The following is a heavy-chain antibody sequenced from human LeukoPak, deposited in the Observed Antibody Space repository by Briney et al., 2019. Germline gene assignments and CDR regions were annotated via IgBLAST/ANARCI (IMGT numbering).Heavy chain of an antibody. J-gene: IGHJ4*02. D-gene: IGHD6-13*01. CDR2: IRGSGGNT. Sequence: PGGSLRLSCAASGFTFSNYAMSWVRQAPGKGLEWVSFIRGSGGNTYYADSVKGRFTISRDNSKKTLYLQMNTLRAEDTAVYFCAKGREEAADGHCDYWGRGTLVTVSS. CDR3: AKGREEAADGHCDY. V-gene: IGHV3-23*01. CDR1: GFTFSNYA.